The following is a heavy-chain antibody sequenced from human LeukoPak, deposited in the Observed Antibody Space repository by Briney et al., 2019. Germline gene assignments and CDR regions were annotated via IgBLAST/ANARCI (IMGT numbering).Heavy chain of an antibody. D-gene: IGHD3-22*01. CDR2: ISYDGSNK. CDR1: GFTFSSYG. J-gene: IGHJ4*02. CDR3: AKSRRSSGYYYLDY. Sequence: PGGSLRLSCAASGFTFSSYGMHWVRQAPGKGLEWVAVISYDGSNKYYADSVKGRFTISRDNSKNTLYLQMNSLRAEDTAVYYCAKSRRSSGYYYLDYWGQGTLDTVSS. V-gene: IGHV3-30*18.